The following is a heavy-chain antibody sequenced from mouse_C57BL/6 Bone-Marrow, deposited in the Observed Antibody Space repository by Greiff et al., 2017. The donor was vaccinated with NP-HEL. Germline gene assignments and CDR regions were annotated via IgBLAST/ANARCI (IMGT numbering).Heavy chain of an antibody. CDR1: GYTFTSYW. Sequence: EVQVVESGTVLARPGASVKMSCKTSGYTFTSYWMHWVKQRPGQGLEWIGAIYPGNSDTSYNQKFKGKANLTAVPSASTAYMELSSLTNEDSAVYYCTRGGYGSSYWYFDVWGTGTTVTVSS. V-gene: IGHV1-5*01. CDR2: IYPGNSDT. J-gene: IGHJ1*03. CDR3: TRGGYGSSYWYFDV. D-gene: IGHD1-1*01.